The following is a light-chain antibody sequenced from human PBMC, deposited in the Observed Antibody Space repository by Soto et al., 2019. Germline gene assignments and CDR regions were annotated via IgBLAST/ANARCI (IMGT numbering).Light chain of an antibody. V-gene: IGKV1-39*01. CDR1: QSISSY. CDR3: QQSYSKT. CDR2: AAS. Sequence: DIQMTQSPSSLSACVGDRVTITCRASQSISSYLNWYQQKPGKAPKLLIYAASSLQSGVPSRFSGSGSGTDFTLTISSLQPEDFATYYCQQSYSKTFGQGTKVEIK. J-gene: IGKJ1*01.